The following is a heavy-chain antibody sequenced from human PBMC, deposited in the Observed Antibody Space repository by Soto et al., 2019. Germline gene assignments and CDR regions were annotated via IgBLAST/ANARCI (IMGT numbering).Heavy chain of an antibody. CDR1: GGSITGYH. CDR3: ASYIEGGGGRGY. Sequence: QVQLQESGPGLVKPSETLSLTCTVSGGSITGYHWSWIRQPPGKGLEWIGYTHGSGITNYNPPLHRRATISVDSSTSHFSLKLSSVTASDAAVYYCASYIEGGGGRGYWGQGHLLTVSS. D-gene: IGHD3-16*01. J-gene: IGHJ4*02. V-gene: IGHV4-4*08. CDR2: THGSGIT.